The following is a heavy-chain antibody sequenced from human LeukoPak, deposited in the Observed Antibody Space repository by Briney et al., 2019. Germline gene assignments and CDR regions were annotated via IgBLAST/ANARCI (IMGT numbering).Heavy chain of an antibody. CDR1: GYSFTTYW. CDR3: ARSYLFACDI. D-gene: IGHD2-2*01. V-gene: IGHV5-51*01. CDR2: MYPGDSQI. Sequence: TGESLKISCKGSGYSFTTYWIGWVRQMPGKGLEWMGIMYPGDSQIRYNPSFQGQVTISVDKSISTAYLQWNSLKASDTAMYYCARSYLFACDIWGQGTMVTVSS. J-gene: IGHJ3*02.